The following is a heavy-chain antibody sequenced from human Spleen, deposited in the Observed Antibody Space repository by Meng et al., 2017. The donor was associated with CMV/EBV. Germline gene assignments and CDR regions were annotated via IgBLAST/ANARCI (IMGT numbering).Heavy chain of an antibody. J-gene: IGHJ5*02. CDR3: ARVSCTSAGCYSANNWFDP. D-gene: IGHD2-2*01. V-gene: IGHV4-59*01. Sequence: GSLRLSCTVSGSFTSYYWSWIRQPPGKGLEWIGYIFYTGTTSYNPSLKSRVTMSIVPTKNQFSLELSSVTAADTAVYYCARVSCTSAGCYSANNWFDPWGQGTPVTVSS. CDR2: IFYTGTT. CDR1: GSFTSYY.